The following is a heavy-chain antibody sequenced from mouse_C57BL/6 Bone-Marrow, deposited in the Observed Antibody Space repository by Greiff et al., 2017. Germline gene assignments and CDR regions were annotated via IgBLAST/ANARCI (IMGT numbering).Heavy chain of an antibody. CDR3: ARSGVAY. CDR2: IDPSDSDT. D-gene: IGHD3-2*02. CDR1: GYTFTSYW. J-gene: IGHJ3*01. V-gene: IGHV1-50*01. Sequence: QVQLQQPGAELVKPGASVKLSCKASGYTFTSYWMQWVKQRPGQGLEWIGEIDPSDSDTNYNQKFKGKATLTVDTSSSTAYMQLSSLTSEDSAVYYCARSGVAYWGQGTLVTVSA.